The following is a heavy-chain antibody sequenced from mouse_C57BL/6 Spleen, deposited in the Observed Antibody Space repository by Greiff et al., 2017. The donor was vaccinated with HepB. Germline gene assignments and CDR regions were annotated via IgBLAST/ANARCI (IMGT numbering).Heavy chain of an antibody. CDR2: ISDGGSYT. CDR1: GFTFSSYA. D-gene: IGHD1-1*01. J-gene: IGHJ1*03. CDR3: ARDRDYYGSSPEFDV. Sequence: EVQLVESGGGLVKPGGSLKLSCAASGFTFSSYAMSWVRQTPEKRLEWVATISDGGSYTYYPDNVKGRFTIARDNAKNNLYLQMSHLKSEDTAMYYCARDRDYYGSSPEFDVWGTGTTVTVSS. V-gene: IGHV5-4*01.